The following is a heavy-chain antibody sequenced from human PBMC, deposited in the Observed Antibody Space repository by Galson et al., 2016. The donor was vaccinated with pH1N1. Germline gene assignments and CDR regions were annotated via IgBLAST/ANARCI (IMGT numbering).Heavy chain of an antibody. D-gene: IGHD5-18*01. J-gene: IGHJ4*02. Sequence: SVKVSCKASGCTFTNYGITWVRQAPGQGLEWMAWMSAYNGNTNYAQKFQGRVTMATDTSTNTAYMELRNLTSDDTAVYYCARDVRISLWLPDFWGQGTLVTVSS. CDR2: MSAYNGNT. CDR3: ARDVRISLWLPDF. CDR1: GCTFTNYG. V-gene: IGHV1-18*01.